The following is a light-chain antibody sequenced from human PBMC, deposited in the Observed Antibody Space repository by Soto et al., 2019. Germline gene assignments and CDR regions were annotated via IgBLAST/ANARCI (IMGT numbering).Light chain of an antibody. V-gene: IGKV3-15*01. Sequence: ETVMTQSPAALSVSPGERATLSCRASQSVGTDLAWYQQKPGQAPRLLIYGASTRATGIPARFSGSGSGTEFTLTINSLQSEDFAVYYCQQRSNWPITFGQGTRLEIK. CDR1: QSVGTD. CDR3: QQRSNWPIT. CDR2: GAS. J-gene: IGKJ5*01.